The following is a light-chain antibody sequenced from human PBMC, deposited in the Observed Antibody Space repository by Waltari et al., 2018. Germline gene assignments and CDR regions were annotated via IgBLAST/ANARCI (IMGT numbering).Light chain of an antibody. CDR3: CSYSGSGSFPYV. V-gene: IGLV2-23*02. J-gene: IGLJ1*01. Sequence: QSALTQPASVSGSPGQSITISCTGSSTNIGFYDLVSWYQQHPSKAPKLIIFVVIKRPSGVSDRFSGSKSGNTASLTISGLQTEDDADYYCCSYSGSGSFPYVFGPGTRVAVL. CDR1: STNIGFYDL. CDR2: VVI.